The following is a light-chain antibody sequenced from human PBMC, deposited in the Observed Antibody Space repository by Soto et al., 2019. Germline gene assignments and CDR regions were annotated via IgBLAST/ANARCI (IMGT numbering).Light chain of an antibody. CDR1: ESISSW. V-gene: IGKV1-5*01. J-gene: IGKJ4*01. CDR3: QQYNSYWVT. CDR2: DVS. Sequence: DIQMTQSPSTLSASVGDRVTITCRASESISSWLAWYQQKPGKAPKLLIYDVSTLKSGVPSRFSGSGSGTEFTLTISSLQPDDFATYYCQQYNSYWVTFGGGTKV.